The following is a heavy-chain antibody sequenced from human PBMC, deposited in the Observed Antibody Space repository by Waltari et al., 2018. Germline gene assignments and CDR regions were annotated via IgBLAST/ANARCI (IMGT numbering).Heavy chain of an antibody. J-gene: IGHJ6*03. CDR2: INHSGST. CDR1: GGSFSGYY. D-gene: IGHD6-6*01. CDR3: AGGRKVAARPGLYYYYYMDV. V-gene: IGHV4-34*01. Sequence: QVQLQQWGAGLLKPSETLSLTCAVYGGSFSGYYWSWIRQPPGKGLEWMGEINHSGSTDDNPSLKSRVTISVDTSKNQFALKLSSVTAADTAVYYCAGGRKVAARPGLYYYYYMDVWGKGTTVTISS.